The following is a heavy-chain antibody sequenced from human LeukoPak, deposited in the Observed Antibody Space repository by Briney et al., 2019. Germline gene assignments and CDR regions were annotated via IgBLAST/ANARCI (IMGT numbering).Heavy chain of an antibody. CDR2: IIPIFGTA. J-gene: IGHJ1*01. Sequence: ASVKVSCKASGGTFSSYAISWVRQAPGQGLEWMGGIIPIFGTANYAQKFQGRVTITTDESTSTAYMELSSLRSEDTAVYYCAESARGYAEYFQHWGQGTLVTVSS. CDR1: GGTFSSYA. D-gene: IGHD5-12*01. V-gene: IGHV1-69*05. CDR3: AESARGYAEYFQH.